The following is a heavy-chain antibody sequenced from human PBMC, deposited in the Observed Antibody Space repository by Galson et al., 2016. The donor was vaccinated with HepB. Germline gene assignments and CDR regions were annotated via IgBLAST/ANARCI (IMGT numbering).Heavy chain of an antibody. CDR2: INQDGSEK. J-gene: IGHJ4*02. V-gene: IGHV3-7*01. Sequence: SLRLSCAASGFIFRSYWMSWVRQAPGKGLEWVANINQDGSEKYYVDSVKGRFTISRDNAKNSLYLQMNSLGAEDTAVYYCARAYSRLGRWRLLYYFDYWGQGTLGTVSS. CDR3: ARAYSRLGRWRLLYYFDY. CDR1: GFIFRSYW. D-gene: IGHD2/OR15-2a*01.